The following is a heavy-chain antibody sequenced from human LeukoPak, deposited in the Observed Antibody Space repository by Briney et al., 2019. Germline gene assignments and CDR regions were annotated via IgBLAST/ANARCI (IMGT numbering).Heavy chain of an antibody. CDR3: ARYSEVYYYVDV. Sequence: GGSLRLSCTASGFTFDTYNFNWVRQAPGKRLEWVATIRSYSSYIHYADSVKGRFTISRDDAKKSMFLVMNSLRVEDTAVYFCARYSEVYYYVDVWGTGTTVTVSS. D-gene: IGHD2-15*01. CDR1: GFTFDTYN. V-gene: IGHV3-21*01. J-gene: IGHJ6*03. CDR2: IRSYSSYI.